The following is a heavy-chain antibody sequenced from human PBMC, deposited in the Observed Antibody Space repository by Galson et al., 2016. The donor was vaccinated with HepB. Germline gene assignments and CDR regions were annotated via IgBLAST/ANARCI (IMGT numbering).Heavy chain of an antibody. CDR1: GDSVYNNGAA. CDR3: ARAVMLGRGMDV. Sequence: CPISGDSVYNNGAAWVWIRQSPSRGLEWLGRTFYRSTWENHYTGSVRNRITISPDTSRNQFSLHLNSVTPEDTAVCYCARAVMLGRGMDVWGQGTTVTVPS. CDR2: TFYRSTWEN. D-gene: IGHD3-10*01. V-gene: IGHV6-1*01. J-gene: IGHJ6*02.